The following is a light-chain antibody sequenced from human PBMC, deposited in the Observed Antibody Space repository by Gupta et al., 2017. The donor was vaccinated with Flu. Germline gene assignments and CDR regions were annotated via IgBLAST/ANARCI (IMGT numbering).Light chain of an antibody. Sequence: NFMLTQSHSASRSPGTTLTISCTRSSGSIASNYVQWYQQRPGSAPTTVIYDDNQRPSGVPDRFSGSIDSSSNSASLTISGLRTEDDADYYCQSYDSSNQVFGGGTKLTVL. V-gene: IGLV6-57*03. CDR2: DDN. CDR3: QSYDSSNQV. J-gene: IGLJ3*02. CDR1: SGSIASNY.